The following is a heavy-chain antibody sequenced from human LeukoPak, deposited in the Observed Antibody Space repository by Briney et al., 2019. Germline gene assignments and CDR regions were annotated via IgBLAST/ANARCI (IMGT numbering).Heavy chain of an antibody. CDR2: IWYDGSNK. CDR3: AKGGYSGYDWGPFDY. V-gene: IGHV3-33*06. D-gene: IGHD5-12*01. Sequence: GGSLRLSCAASGFTFSSHGMHWVRQAPGKGLEWVAVIWYDGSNKYYADSVKGRFTISRDNSKNTLYLQMNSLRAEDTAVYYCAKGGYSGYDWGPFDYWGQGTLVTVSS. J-gene: IGHJ4*02. CDR1: GFTFSSHG.